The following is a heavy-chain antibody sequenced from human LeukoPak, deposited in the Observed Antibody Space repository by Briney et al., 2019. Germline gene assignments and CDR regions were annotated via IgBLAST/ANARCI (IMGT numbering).Heavy chain of an antibody. J-gene: IGHJ4*02. Sequence: GGSLRLSCAASGFTFSSYSMNWVRQTSGKRLGWVSYITGSSDTIYYAGSVKGRFTISRDNARNSLFLQMNSLRAEDTAVYYCTTAKNDYWGQGTLVTVSS. CDR2: ITGSSDTI. CDR1: GFTFSSYS. CDR3: TTAKNDY. V-gene: IGHV3-48*01.